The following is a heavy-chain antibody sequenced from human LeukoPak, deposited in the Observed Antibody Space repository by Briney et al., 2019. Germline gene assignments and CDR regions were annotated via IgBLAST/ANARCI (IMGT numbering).Heavy chain of an antibody. D-gene: IGHD2-21*02. Sequence: PGGSLRLSCAASGFTFSSYAMSWVRQAPGKGLEWVSAISGSGGSTYYADSAKGRFAISRDNSKNTLYLQMNSLRAEDTAVYYCAKQLRAAQAVAAMGGFDYWGQGTLVTVSS. CDR2: ISGSGGST. J-gene: IGHJ4*02. CDR1: GFTFSSYA. V-gene: IGHV3-23*01. CDR3: AKQLRAAQAVAAMGGFDY.